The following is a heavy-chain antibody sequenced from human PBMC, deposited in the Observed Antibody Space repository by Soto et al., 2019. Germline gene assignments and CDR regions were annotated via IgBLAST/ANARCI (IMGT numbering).Heavy chain of an antibody. CDR1: GGSISSGGYY. CDR3: GRADVTGGMDV. J-gene: IGHJ6*02. Sequence: SETLSLTCTVSGGSISSGGYYWSWIRQHPGKGLEWIGYIYYSGSTYYNPSLKSRVTISVDTSKNQFSLKLSSVTAADTAVYYCGRADVTGGMDVWGQGTTVTVSS. CDR2: IYYSGST. D-gene: IGHD2-21*02. V-gene: IGHV4-31*03.